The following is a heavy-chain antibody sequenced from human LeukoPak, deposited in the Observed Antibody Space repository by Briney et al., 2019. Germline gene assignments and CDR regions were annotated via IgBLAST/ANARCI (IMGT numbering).Heavy chain of an antibody. CDR3: ASAPITVFEVVKGEFDY. V-gene: IGHV1-2*02. CDR1: GYTFTGHY. D-gene: IGHD3-3*01. Sequence: EASVKVFCKASGYTFTGHYMHWVRQAPGQGLEWMGWINPKTGGTYYAQKFQGRVTMTRDTSISTAYMELRSLRSDDTAVYYCASAPITVFEVVKGEFDYWGQGTLVAVSS. J-gene: IGHJ4*02. CDR2: INPKTGGT.